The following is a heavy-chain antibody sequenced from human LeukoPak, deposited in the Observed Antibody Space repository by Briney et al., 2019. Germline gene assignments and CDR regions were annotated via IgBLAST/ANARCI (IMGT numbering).Heavy chain of an antibody. CDR3: VRSRRYYGLNYYYYMDV. J-gene: IGHJ6*03. D-gene: IGHD1-26*01. CDR2: IIPIFGTA. CDR1: GGTFSSYA. V-gene: IGHV1-69*13. Sequence: ASVKVSCKASGGTFSSYAISWVRQAPGQGLEWMGGIIPIFGTANYAQKFQGRVTITADESTSTAYMELSSLRSEDTAVYYCVRSRRYYGLNYYYYMDVWGKGTTVTVSS.